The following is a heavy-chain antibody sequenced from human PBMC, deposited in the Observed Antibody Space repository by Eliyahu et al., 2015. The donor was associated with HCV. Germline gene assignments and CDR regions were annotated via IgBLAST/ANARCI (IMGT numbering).Heavy chain of an antibody. CDR1: GFTFSSYA. Sequence: EVQLLESGGGLVQPGGSLRLSCAASGFTFSSYAMSWVRQAPGKGLEWVSAISGSGGSTYYADSVKGRFTISRDNSKNTLYLQMNSLRAEDTAVYYCAKNLMGSSTVRPGGSVYFDYWGQGTLVTVSS. D-gene: IGHD1-14*01. CDR2: ISGSGGST. V-gene: IGHV3-23*01. CDR3: AKNLMGSSTVRPGGSVYFDY. J-gene: IGHJ4*02.